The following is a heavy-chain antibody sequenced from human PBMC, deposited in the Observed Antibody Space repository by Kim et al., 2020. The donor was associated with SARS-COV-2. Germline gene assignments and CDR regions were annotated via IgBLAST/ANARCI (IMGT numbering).Heavy chain of an antibody. Sequence: SETLSLTCAVYGGSFSGYYWSWIRQPPGKGLEWIGEINHSGSTNYNPSLKIRVTISVDTSKNQFSLKLSSVTAADTAVYYCARGGYWHYFDYWGQGTLVTVSS. CDR1: GGSFSGYY. V-gene: IGHV4-34*01. J-gene: IGHJ4*02. D-gene: IGHD3-22*01. CDR3: ARGGYWHYFDY. CDR2: INHSGST.